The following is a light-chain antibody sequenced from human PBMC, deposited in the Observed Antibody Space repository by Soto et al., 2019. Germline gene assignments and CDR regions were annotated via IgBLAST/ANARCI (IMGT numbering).Light chain of an antibody. CDR1: QSVSSN. CDR2: GIS. V-gene: IGKV3-15*01. J-gene: IGKJ4*01. CDR3: QQYNNWPLT. Sequence: EIVMTQFPATLSVSPGESATLSCWASQSVSSNLAWFQQKPGQAPRVLIYGISTRATGIPARFSGSGSETEFTLTISSLQSEDFAVYYCQQYNNWPLTFGGGTKVEIK.